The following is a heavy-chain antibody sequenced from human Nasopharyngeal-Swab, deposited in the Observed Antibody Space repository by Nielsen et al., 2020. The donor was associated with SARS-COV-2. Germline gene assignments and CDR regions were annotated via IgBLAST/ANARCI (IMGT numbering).Heavy chain of an antibody. V-gene: IGHV3-7*01. D-gene: IGHD3-22*01. J-gene: IGHJ4*02. Sequence: GGSLRLSCAASGFTFSGYWMSWVRQAPGKGLEWVANIKQDGSEKYYVDSVKGRFTISRDNAKNSLYLQMNSLRAEDTAVYYCAKGNYYDSSGLFDHWGQGTLVTVSS. CDR1: GFTFSGYW. CDR2: IKQDGSEK. CDR3: AKGNYYDSSGLFDH.